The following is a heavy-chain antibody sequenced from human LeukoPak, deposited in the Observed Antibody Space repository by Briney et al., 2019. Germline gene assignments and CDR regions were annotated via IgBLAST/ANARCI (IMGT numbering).Heavy chain of an antibody. CDR2: IYYSGST. CDR3: ARTHGRDYYYMDV. V-gene: IGHV4-59*01. J-gene: IGHJ6*03. CDR1: GGSISSYY. Sequence: PSETLSLTCTVSGGSISSYYWSWIRQPPGKGLEWIGYIYYSGSTNYNPSLKSRVTISVDTSKNQFSLKLSSVAAADTAVYYCARTHGRDYYYMDVWGKGTTVTVSS.